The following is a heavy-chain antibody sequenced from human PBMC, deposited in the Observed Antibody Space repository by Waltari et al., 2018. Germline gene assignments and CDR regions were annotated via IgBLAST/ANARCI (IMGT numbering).Heavy chain of an antibody. CDR3: ASGYSSGWLTYYYYGMDV. CDR2: IIPIFGTA. V-gene: IGHV1-69*01. D-gene: IGHD6-19*01. CDR1: GGTFSSYA. J-gene: IGHJ6*02. Sequence: QVQLVQSGAEVKKPGSSVKVSCKASGGTFSSYAISWVRQAPGPGLEWMGGIIPIFGTANYAQKFQGRVTITADESTSTAYMELSSLRSEDTAVYYCASGYSSGWLTYYYYGMDVWGQGTTVTVSS.